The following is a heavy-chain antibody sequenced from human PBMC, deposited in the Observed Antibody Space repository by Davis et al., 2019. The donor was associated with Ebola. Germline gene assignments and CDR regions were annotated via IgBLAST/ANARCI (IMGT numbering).Heavy chain of an antibody. CDR3: ARQVYWRPYFDY. V-gene: IGHV4-39*01. D-gene: IGHD2-8*01. Sequence: GSLRLSCTVSGGSISSYYWGWIRQPPGKGLEWIGSIYYSGSTYYNPSLKSRVTISVDTSKNQFSLKLSSVTAADTAVYYCARQVYWRPYFDYWGQGTLVTVSS. CDR1: GGSISSYY. CDR2: IYYSGST. J-gene: IGHJ4*02.